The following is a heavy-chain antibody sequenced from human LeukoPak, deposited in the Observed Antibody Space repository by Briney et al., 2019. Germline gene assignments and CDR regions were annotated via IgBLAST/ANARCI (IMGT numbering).Heavy chain of an antibody. CDR2: INHSGST. CDR1: GGSFSDYY. Sequence: SETLSLTCAVYGGSFSDYYWSWIRQPPGKGLEWIGEINHSGSTNYNPSLKSRVTISVDTSKNQFSLKLSSVTAADTAVYYCARNRGFDYWGQGTLVTVSS. J-gene: IGHJ4*02. D-gene: IGHD7-27*01. V-gene: IGHV4-34*01. CDR3: ARNRGFDY.